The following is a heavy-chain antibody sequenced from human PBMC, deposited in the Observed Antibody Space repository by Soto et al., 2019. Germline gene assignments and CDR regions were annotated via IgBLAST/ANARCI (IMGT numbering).Heavy chain of an antibody. CDR2: IYYTGVT. V-gene: IGHV4-31*03. J-gene: IGHJ5*02. Sequence: SETLSLTGTVCGASLHIGCYYWAWIRQNPGKGLEWIGYIYYTGVTYYKPSLGSRVNISVDTSKNQFSLELTSVTAADTAVYYCARDGSSTDNWLDPWGQRRLLAVSS. D-gene: IGHD2-2*01. CDR3: ARDGSSTDNWLDP. CDR1: GASLHIGCYY.